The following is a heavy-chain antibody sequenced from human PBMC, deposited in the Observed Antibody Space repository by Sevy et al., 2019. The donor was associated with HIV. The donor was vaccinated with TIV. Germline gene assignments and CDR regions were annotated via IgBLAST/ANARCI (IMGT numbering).Heavy chain of an antibody. CDR3: ARAREDSSGYYYAEYFQH. CDR2: ISYDGSNK. V-gene: IGHV3-30-3*01. Sequence: GGSLRLSCAASGFTFSSYAMHWVRQAPGKGLEWVAVISYDGSNKYYADSVKGRFTISRDNSKNTLYLQMNSLRAEDTAVYYSARAREDSSGYYYAEYFQHWGQGTLVTVSS. D-gene: IGHD3-22*01. CDR1: GFTFSSYA. J-gene: IGHJ1*01.